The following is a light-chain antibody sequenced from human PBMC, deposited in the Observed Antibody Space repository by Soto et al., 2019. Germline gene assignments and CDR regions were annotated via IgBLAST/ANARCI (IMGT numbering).Light chain of an antibody. V-gene: IGLV1-51*01. J-gene: IGLJ1*01. CDR3: GSWDNSLSAYV. CDR2: DND. CDR1: GSNIGRNF. Sequence: QSVLTQPPSLSAAPGQWVTISCSGSGSNIGRNFVSWYQQFPGTAPKFLIYDNDKRPSGIPDRFSGSKSGTSATLGITGLQTGDEADYYCGSWDNSLSAYVFGTGTKAHRP.